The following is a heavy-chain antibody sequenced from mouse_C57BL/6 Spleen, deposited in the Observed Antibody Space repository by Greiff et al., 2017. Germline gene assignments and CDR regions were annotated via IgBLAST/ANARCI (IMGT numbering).Heavy chain of an antibody. CDR1: GYTFTDYY. D-gene: IGHD1-1*01. CDR3: ASTVVGDAMDY. J-gene: IGHJ4*01. CDR2: INPNNGGT. Sequence: VQLQQSGPELVKPGASVKISCKASGYTFTDYYMNWVKQSHGKSLEWIGDINPNNGGTSYNQKFKGKATLTVDKSCSTAYMELRSLTSEDSAVYYCASTVVGDAMDYWGQGTSVTVSS. V-gene: IGHV1-26*01.